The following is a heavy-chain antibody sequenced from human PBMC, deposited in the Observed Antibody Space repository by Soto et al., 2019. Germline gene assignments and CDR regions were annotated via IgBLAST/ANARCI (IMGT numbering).Heavy chain of an antibody. CDR3: AQDPSTGYADH. CDR1: AFMFRNYA. J-gene: IGHJ4*02. V-gene: IGHV3-23*01. Sequence: EVHLLESGGGLVQPGGSLRLSGAASAFMFRNYAMSWVRQAPGKGLEWVSTISLGGANTHYADSVKGRFTISRDNSKNSLYLEMNNLRGEDTAVYYCAQDPSTGYADHWGQGTLVTVSS. D-gene: IGHD3-9*01. CDR2: ISLGGANT.